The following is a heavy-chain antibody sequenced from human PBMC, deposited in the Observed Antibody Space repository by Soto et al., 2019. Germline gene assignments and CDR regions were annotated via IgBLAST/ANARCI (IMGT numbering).Heavy chain of an antibody. CDR3: ARALGGYSSGWYVDY. J-gene: IGHJ4*02. Sequence: LCGGSISSGGYYWSWIRQHPGKGLEWIGYIYNIGSTYYNPSLKSRVTISVDTSKNQFSLKLSSVTAADTAVYYCARALGGYSSGWYVDYWGQGVLVTVSS. D-gene: IGHD6-19*01. CDR2: IYNIGST. V-gene: IGHV4-31*02. CDR1: GGSISSGGYY.